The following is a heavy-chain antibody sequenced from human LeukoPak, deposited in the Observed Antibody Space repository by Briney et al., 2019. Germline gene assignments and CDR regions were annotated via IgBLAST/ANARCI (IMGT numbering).Heavy chain of an antibody. Sequence: SETLSLTCTVSGGSLSSYYWSWIRQPPGKGLEWIGYIYHSGSTYYNPSLKSRVTISVDRSKNQFSLKLSSVAAADTAVYYCARERILTTAHAFDIWGQGTMVTVSS. J-gene: IGHJ3*02. CDR2: IYHSGST. CDR3: ARERILTTAHAFDI. D-gene: IGHD3-9*01. V-gene: IGHV4-59*12. CDR1: GGSLSSYY.